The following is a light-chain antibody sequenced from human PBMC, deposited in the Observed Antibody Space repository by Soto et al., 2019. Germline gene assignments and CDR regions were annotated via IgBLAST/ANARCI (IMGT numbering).Light chain of an antibody. CDR3: HQLSNWPWT. CDR2: DAS. J-gene: IGKJ1*01. Sequence: EIVLTQSPASLSLSPGERATLSCRASQSVINYLAWYQQKPGQAPRLLIYDASNRATGIPARFRGSGSGTDFTLTISILAREDFAVYYCHQLSNWPWTFAQGTKVEIK. V-gene: IGKV3-11*01. CDR1: QSVINY.